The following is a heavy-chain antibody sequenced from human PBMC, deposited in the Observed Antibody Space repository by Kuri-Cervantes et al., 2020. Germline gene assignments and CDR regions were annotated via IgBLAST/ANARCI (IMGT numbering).Heavy chain of an antibody. CDR1: EFSLSRYN. D-gene: IGHD5-24*01. J-gene: IGHJ4*02. CDR2: IYSCGST. Sequence: GESLKISCAASEFSLSRYNMVWARQAPGKGLEWVSVIYSCGSTYYADSVKGRFTISRDNSKNSLYLQMNSLRTEDTALYYCAKDGYNGALDYWGQGTLVTVSS. V-gene: IGHV3-43*01. CDR3: AKDGYNGALDY.